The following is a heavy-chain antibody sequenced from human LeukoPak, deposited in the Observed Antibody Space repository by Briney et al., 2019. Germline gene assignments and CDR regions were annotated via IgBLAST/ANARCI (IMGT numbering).Heavy chain of an antibody. J-gene: IGHJ4*02. CDR3: AYTNNLKY. Sequence: WGSLRLSCEASGFYFSAYLMSWVRQAPGKGLEWVANIKQDGSQDFYLDSVKGRFTISRDDAKNSLSLQMNSVRAEDTAVYYCAYTNNLKYWGQGTLVTVSS. CDR2: IKQDGSQD. CDR1: GFYFSAYL. D-gene: IGHD2-8*01. V-gene: IGHV3-7*02.